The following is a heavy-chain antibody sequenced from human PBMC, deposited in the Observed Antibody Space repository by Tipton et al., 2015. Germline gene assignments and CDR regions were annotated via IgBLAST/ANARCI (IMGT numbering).Heavy chain of an antibody. J-gene: IGHJ5*01. D-gene: IGHD2-8*01. CDR1: GYSFTSYW. CDR3: ARQPLVYAINGWLDS. CDR2: IYPGDSDT. V-gene: IGHV5-51*01. Sequence: QLVQSGAEVKKPGESLKISCKGSGYSFTSYWIGWVRQLPGKGLEWMGMIYPGDSDTQYSPSFQGQVTISADKSITTAYLQWSSLKASDTAMYYCARQPLVYAINGWLDSWGQGTLVTVSS.